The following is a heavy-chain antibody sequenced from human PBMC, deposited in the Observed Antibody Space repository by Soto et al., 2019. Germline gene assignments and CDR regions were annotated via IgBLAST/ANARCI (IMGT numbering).Heavy chain of an antibody. CDR1: GFTFSSYS. CDR3: ARDIGSGWYYFDY. V-gene: IGHV3-48*02. J-gene: IGHJ4*02. Sequence: QPGGSLRLSCAASGFTFSSYSMNWVRQAPGKGLEWVSYITPSSVTIYYADSVKGRFTISRDNGKNSLYLQMNSLRDEDTAVYYCARDIGSGWYYFDYWGQGNMVTVSS. CDR2: ITPSSVTI. D-gene: IGHD6-19*01.